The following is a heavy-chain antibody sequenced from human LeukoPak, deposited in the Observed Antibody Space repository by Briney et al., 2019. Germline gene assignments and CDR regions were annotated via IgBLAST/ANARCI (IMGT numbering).Heavy chain of an antibody. CDR2: ITSSSNYI. J-gene: IGHJ6*02. V-gene: IGHV3-21*04. CDR3: ARDSGYDILTGYVPGGYYYGMDV. CDR1: GFIFSSYS. Sequence: GGSLRLSCAASGFIFSSYSMNWVRQAPGKGLEWVSSITSSSNYIYYADSVKGRFTISRDNAKNSLYLQMNSLRAEDTAVYYCARDSGYDILTGYVPGGYYYGMDVWGQGTTVTVSS. D-gene: IGHD3-9*01.